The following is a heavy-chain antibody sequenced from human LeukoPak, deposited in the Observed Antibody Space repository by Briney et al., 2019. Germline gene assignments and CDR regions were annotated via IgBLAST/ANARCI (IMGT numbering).Heavy chain of an antibody. CDR3: ARFKDYGDARYFDY. D-gene: IGHD4-17*01. CDR1: GGSISSSNW. V-gene: IGHV4-4*02. CDR2: IYHSGST. Sequence: ASGTLSLTCAVSGGSISSSNWWSWVRQPPGKGLEWIGEIYHSGSTNYNPSLKSRVTISVDKSKNQFSLKLRSVTAADTAVYHCARFKDYGDARYFDYWGQGTVVTVSS. J-gene: IGHJ4*02.